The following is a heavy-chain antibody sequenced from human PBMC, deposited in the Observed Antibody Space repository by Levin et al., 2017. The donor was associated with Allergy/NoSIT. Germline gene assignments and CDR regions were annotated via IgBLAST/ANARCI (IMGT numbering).Heavy chain of an antibody. CDR1: GLTFSNYA. J-gene: IGHJ6*02. D-gene: IGHD2-8*01. CDR3: AKMVFGSLEYYCFALDV. V-gene: IGHV3-23*01. CDR2: ISGSGGTT. Sequence: GESLKISCGASGLTFSNYAMSWVRQAPGKGLEWVSAISGSGGTTHYADSVKGRFTISRDSSKNTLYLQMNSLRAEDTAVYYCAKMVFGSLEYYCFALDVWGQGTTVTVSS.